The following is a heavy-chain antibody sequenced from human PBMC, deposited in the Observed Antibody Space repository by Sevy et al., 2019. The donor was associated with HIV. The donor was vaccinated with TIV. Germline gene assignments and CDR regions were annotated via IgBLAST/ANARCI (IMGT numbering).Heavy chain of an antibody. J-gene: IGHJ4*02. V-gene: IGHV3-49*03. CDR2: IRSKDYGGAT. CDR3: TRGYYYECSGDFDY. D-gene: IGHD3-22*01. CDR1: GFTFGDYA. Sequence: GGSLRLSCTGSGFTFGDYAMNWFRQAPGMGLEWVGFIRSKDYGGATEYAASVKGRCAISRDDSQSIADLLMNSLKTADTAVYYCTRGYYYECSGDFDYWGQGTLVTVSS.